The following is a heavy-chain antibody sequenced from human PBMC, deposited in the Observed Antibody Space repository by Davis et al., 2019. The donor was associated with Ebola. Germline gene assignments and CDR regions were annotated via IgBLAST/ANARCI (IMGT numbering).Heavy chain of an antibody. CDR3: ARDHYNSSAHNWFDP. J-gene: IGHJ5*02. CDR2: IWYDGSNE. V-gene: IGHV3-33*01. CDR1: GFTFSSYG. Sequence: GESLKISCAASGFTFSSYGMHWVRQAPGKGLEWVAVIWYDGSNEDYADSVKGRFTISRDKSKNTLYLQMNSLRAEDTAVYYCARDHYNSSAHNWFDPWGQGTLVTVSS. D-gene: IGHD3-22*01.